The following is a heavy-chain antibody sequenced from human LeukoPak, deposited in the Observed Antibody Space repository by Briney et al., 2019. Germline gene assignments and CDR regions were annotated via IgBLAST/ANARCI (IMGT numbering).Heavy chain of an antibody. CDR1: GGSISSSSYY. D-gene: IGHD2-2*01. CDR2: IYYSGST. CDR3: ARAIVVVPAAMLFDY. V-gene: IGHV4-39*07. J-gene: IGHJ4*02. Sequence: SETLSLTCTVSGGSISSSSYYWGWIRQPPGKGLEWIGSIYYSGSTYYNPSLKSRVTISVDTSKNQFSLKLSSVTAADTAVYYCARAIVVVPAAMLFDYWGQGTLVTVSS.